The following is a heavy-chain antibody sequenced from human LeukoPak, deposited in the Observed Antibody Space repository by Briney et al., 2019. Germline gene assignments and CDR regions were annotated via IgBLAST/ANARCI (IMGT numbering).Heavy chain of an antibody. Sequence: SETLSLTCTVSGYSISSGYYWGWIRQPPGRGLEWIGNTYYSGSTYYSPSLKSRLTISLDTSKNQFSLKLSSVTAADTAVYYCARFVVAINDAFDIWGQGTMVTVSS. V-gene: IGHV4-38-2*02. J-gene: IGHJ3*02. CDR1: GYSISSGYY. CDR2: TYYSGST. CDR3: ARFVVAINDAFDI. D-gene: IGHD2-21*01.